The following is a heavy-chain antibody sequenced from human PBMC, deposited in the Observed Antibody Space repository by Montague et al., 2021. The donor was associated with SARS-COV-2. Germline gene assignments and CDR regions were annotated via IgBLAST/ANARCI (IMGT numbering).Heavy chain of an antibody. V-gene: IGHV4-39*07. Sequence: *YNPSLKSRVTISVDPSKNQFSLKLSSVTAADTAVYYCAREDRWNWFDPWGQGTLVIVSS. CDR3: AREDRWNWFDP. D-gene: IGHD5-24*01. J-gene: IGHJ5*02.